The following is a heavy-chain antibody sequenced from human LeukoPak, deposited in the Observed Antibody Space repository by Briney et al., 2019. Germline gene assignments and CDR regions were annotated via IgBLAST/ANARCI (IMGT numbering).Heavy chain of an antibody. V-gene: IGHV3-7*01. CDR2: TNEDGSVK. CDR1: GFTFGSYC. D-gene: IGHD3-16*02. CDR3: ARVDYVWGTYRYTCDY. J-gene: IGHJ4*02. Sequence: GGSLRLSCAASGFTFGSYCMSWVRQAPGKGLEWVANTNEDGSVKYYVDSVKGRFTISRDNAKKSLSLHMNNLRAEDTAVYYCARVDYVWGTYRYTCDYWGQGTLVTVSS.